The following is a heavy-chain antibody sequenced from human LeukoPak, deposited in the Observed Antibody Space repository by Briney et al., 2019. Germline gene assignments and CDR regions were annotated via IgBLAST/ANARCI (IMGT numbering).Heavy chain of an antibody. CDR1: GFTFSSYA. D-gene: IGHD3-22*01. V-gene: IGHV3-23*01. CDR2: ISGSGGST. Sequence: GGSLRLSCAASGFTFSSYAMSWVRQAPGKGLEWVSAISGSGGSTYYADSVKGRFTISRDNSKNSLYLQMNNLRPDDTAFYYCAKAPPYYSDSSGYFQHWGQGTLVTVSS. CDR3: AKAPPYYSDSSGYFQH. J-gene: IGHJ1*01.